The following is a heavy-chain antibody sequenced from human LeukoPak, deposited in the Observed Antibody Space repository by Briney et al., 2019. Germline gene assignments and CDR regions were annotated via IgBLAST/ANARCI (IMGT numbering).Heavy chain of an antibody. CDR1: GGSFSGYY. J-gene: IGHJ6*03. CDR2: INHSGST. V-gene: IGHV4-34*01. D-gene: IGHD4-11*01. Sequence: SETLSLTCAVCGGSFSGYYWSWIRQPPGKGLEWIGEINHSGSTNYNPSLKSRVTISVDTSKNQFSLKLSSVTAADTAVYYCARAYYSNPYYYYMDVWGKGATVTVSS. CDR3: ARAYYSNPYYYYMDV.